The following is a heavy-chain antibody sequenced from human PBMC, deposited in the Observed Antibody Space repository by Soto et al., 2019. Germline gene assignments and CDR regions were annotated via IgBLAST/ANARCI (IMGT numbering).Heavy chain of an antibody. V-gene: IGHV4-30-2*01. D-gene: IGHD3-10*01. CDR1: GGSIISGGYS. CDR3: VSGDPEDAFDI. CDR2: IYGGGNT. Sequence: PSETLSLTCAVSGGSIISGGYSWSWIRQPPGKGLQWIGHIYGGGNTYYTPSLEGRVAISTDKSKNQFSLSLSSVTAAATAVYYCVSGDPEDAFDIWGQGTMVTVSS. J-gene: IGHJ3*02.